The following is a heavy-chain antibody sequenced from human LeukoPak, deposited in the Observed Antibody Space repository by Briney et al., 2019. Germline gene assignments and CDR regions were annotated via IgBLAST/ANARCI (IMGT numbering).Heavy chain of an antibody. D-gene: IGHD3-22*01. CDR1: GGSISSYY. V-gene: IGHV4-59*08. J-gene: IGHJ5*02. CDR3: ARRAQGYYDSSGYLNWFDP. CDR2: IYYSGST. Sequence: SETLSLTCTVSGGSISSYYWSWIRQPPGKGLEWIGYIYYSGSTNYNPSLKSRATISVDTSKNQFSLKLSSVTAADTAVYYCARRAQGYYDSSGYLNWFDPWGQGTLVTVSS.